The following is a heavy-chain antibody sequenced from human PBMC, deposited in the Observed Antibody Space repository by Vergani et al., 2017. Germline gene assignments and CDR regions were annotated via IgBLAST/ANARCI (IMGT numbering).Heavy chain of an antibody. D-gene: IGHD5-12*01. J-gene: IGHJ6*01. V-gene: IGHV3-23*01. CDR3: AKAKPRNSGYGYLYHYHAMDV. CDR2: ISGSGGST. Sequence: EVQLLESGGDLVQPGGSLRLSCAASGFTFNHYAMNWVRQAPGKGLEWVSGISGSGGSTYYAGSVKGRFTISRDSSKNTLYLQMNSLSAGDTAVYYCAKAKPRNSGYGYLYHYHAMDVWGQGTTVIVSS. CDR1: GFTFNHYA.